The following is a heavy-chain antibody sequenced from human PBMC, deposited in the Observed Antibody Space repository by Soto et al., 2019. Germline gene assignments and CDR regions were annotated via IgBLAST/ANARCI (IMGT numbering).Heavy chain of an antibody. D-gene: IGHD3-22*01. CDR1: GFTFSSYA. V-gene: IGHV3-23*01. CDR3: AKGVNYYDSSGYDAPHH. CDR2: ISGSGGST. Sequence: EVQLLESGGGLVQPGGSLRLSCAASGFTFSSYAMSWVRQAPGKGLEWVSAISGSGGSTYYADSVKGRFTISRDNSKNTLYLQMKSLRAEDTAVYYCAKGVNYYDSSGYDAPHHWGQGTLVTVSS. J-gene: IGHJ5*02.